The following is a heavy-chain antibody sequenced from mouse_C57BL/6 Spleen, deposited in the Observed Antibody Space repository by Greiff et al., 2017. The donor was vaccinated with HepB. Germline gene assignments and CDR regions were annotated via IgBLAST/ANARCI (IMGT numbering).Heavy chain of an antibody. CDR1: GYTFTDYY. J-gene: IGHJ2*01. V-gene: IGHV1-26*01. Sequence: EVQLQQSGPELVKPGASVKISCKASGYTFTDYYMNWVKQSHGKSLEWIGDINPNNGGTSYNQKFKGKATLTVDKSSSTAYMELRSLTSEDSAVYYCARGGGYDERYYFDYWGQGTTLTVSS. CDR3: ARGGGYDERYYFDY. D-gene: IGHD2-2*01. CDR2: INPNNGGT.